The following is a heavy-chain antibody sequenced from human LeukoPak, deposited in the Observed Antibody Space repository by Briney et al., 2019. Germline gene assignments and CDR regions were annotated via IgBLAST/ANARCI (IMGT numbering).Heavy chain of an antibody. J-gene: IGHJ6*03. Sequence: GGSLRLSCAASGFTFSDYYMSWIRQAPGKGLEWVSHISSSGSTIYYADSVKGRFTISRDNAKNSLYLQMNSLRAEDTAVYYCARGGSTSKVYYYYMDVWGKGTTVTVSS. CDR1: GFTFSDYY. CDR2: ISSSGSTI. CDR3: ARGGSTSKVYYYYMDV. V-gene: IGHV3-11*04. D-gene: IGHD2-2*01.